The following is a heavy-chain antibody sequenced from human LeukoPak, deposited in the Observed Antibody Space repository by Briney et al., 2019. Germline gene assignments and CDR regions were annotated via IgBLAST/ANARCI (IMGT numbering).Heavy chain of an antibody. V-gene: IGHV4-59*11. CDR2: IYYSGST. CDR3: ARDPLWFGELSPGAFDI. Sequence: SETLSLTCTVSGGSISSHYWSWIRQPPEKGLEWIGYIYYSGSTNYNPSLKSRVTISVDTSKNQFSLKLSSVTAADTAVYYCARDPLWFGELSPGAFDIWGQGTMVTVSS. J-gene: IGHJ3*02. D-gene: IGHD3-10*01. CDR1: GGSISSHY.